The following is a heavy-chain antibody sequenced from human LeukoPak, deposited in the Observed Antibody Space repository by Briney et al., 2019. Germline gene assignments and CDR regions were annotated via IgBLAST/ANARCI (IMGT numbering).Heavy chain of an antibody. J-gene: IGHJ4*02. CDR2: SRRKANNYST. D-gene: IGHD3/OR15-3a*01. Sequence: PGGSLRLSCAASGFTFSGSDMHWVAQASGQGLEKVDRSRRKANNYSTAYATSVKGRFTISSDESKNTAYLQMNGLKTEDTAVYYCVKEGTWFDYWGQGTLVTVSS. CDR1: GFTFSGSD. V-gene: IGHV3-73*01. CDR3: VKEGTWFDY.